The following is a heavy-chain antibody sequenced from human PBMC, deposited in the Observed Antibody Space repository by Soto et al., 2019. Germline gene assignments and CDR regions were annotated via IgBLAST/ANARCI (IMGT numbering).Heavy chain of an antibody. CDR1: GFTFSSYA. Sequence: PVGSLRLSCAASGFTFSSYAMSWVRQALGKGLEWVSAISGSGGTTDYADSVKGRFTISRDNSKNTLYLQMNRLRAEDTAVYYCAKDFSIVGAILFDYWGQGTLVTVSS. CDR2: ISGSGGTT. CDR3: AKDFSIVGAILFDY. D-gene: IGHD1-26*01. V-gene: IGHV3-23*01. J-gene: IGHJ4*02.